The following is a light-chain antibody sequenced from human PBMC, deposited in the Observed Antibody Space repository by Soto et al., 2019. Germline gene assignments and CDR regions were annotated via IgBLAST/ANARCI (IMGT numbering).Light chain of an antibody. CDR3: HSYDSSLGGVV. CDR2: GNS. CDR1: GSNIGAGYD. J-gene: IGLJ2*01. Sequence: QLVLTQPPSVSGAPGQRVTISCTGSGSNIGAGYDVHWYQHLPGTAPKLLIYGNSNRPSGVPDRFSGSKSGTSASLAITGLQAEDEADYYCHSYDSSLGGVVFGGGTKLTVL. V-gene: IGLV1-40*01.